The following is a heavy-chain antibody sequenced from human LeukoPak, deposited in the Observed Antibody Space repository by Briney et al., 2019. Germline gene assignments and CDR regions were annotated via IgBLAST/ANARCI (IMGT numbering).Heavy chain of an antibody. CDR2: ISWNSVSI. CDR3: AKETIYCSGGSCYHDAFDI. Sequence: GRSLRLSCAASGFTFDDYAMHWVRQAPGKVLEWVSGISWNSVSIDYADSVKGRFTISRDNAKNSLYLQMNSLRPEDMALYYCAKETIYCSGGSCYHDAFDIWGQGTMVTVSS. J-gene: IGHJ3*02. CDR1: GFTFDDYA. D-gene: IGHD2-15*01. V-gene: IGHV3-9*03.